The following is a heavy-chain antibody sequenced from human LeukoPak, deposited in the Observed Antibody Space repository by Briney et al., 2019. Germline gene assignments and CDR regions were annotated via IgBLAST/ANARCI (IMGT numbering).Heavy chain of an antibody. CDR3: ARSIVVVPAAMNPNDWFDP. V-gene: IGHV4-4*07. Sequence: SETLSLTCTVSGGSISSYYWSWIRQPAGKGLEWIGRIYTSGSTNYNPSLKSRVTMSVDTFKNQFSLKLSSVTAADTAVYYCARSIVVVPAAMNPNDWFDPWGQGTLVTVSS. D-gene: IGHD2-2*01. CDR1: GGSISSYY. J-gene: IGHJ5*02. CDR2: IYTSGST.